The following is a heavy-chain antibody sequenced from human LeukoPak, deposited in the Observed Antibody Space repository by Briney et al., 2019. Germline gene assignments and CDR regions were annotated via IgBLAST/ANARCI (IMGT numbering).Heavy chain of an antibody. CDR2: INSDGSST. CDR1: GFTFSGYW. Sequence: GGSLGLSCAASGFTFSGYWIHWVRQAPGRGLVWVSRINSDGSSTSYADSVKGRFTISRDNAKKTLYLQMNSLRADDTAVYYCARPSGSYYYDAFDIWGHGTMVTVSS. D-gene: IGHD1-26*01. J-gene: IGHJ3*02. CDR3: ARPSGSYYYDAFDI. V-gene: IGHV3-74*01.